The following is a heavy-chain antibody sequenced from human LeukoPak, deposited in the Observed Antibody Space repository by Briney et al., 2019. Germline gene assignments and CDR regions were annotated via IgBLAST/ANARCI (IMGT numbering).Heavy chain of an antibody. CDR3: ADWNDYAY. CDR2: ISYDGSNK. Sequence: GGSLRLSCAASEFSVGSNYMTWVRQAPGKGLEWVAVISYDGSNKYYADSVKGRFTISRDNSKNTLYLQMNSLRAEDTAVYYCADWNDYAYWGQGTLVTVSS. D-gene: IGHD1-1*01. J-gene: IGHJ4*02. CDR1: EFSVGSNY. V-gene: IGHV3-30*03.